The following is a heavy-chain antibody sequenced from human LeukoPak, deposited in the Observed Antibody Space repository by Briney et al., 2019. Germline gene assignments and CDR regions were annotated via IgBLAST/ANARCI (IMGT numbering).Heavy chain of an antibody. J-gene: IGHJ3*02. V-gene: IGHV3-7*01. CDR3: ARRAGYDFWSGYYGHDAFDI. Sequence: GGSLRLSCAASGFTFSSYWMSWVRQAPGKGLEWVANIKQDGSEKYYVDSVKGRFTISRDNANNSLYLQMNSLRAEDTAVYYCARRAGYDFWSGYYGHDAFDIWGQGTMVTVSS. CDR1: GFTFSSYW. D-gene: IGHD3-3*01. CDR2: IKQDGSEK.